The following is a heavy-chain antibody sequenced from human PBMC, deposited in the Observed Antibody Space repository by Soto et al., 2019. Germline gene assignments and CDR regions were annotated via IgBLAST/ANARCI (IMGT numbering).Heavy chain of an antibody. Sequence: GGSLRLSCAASGFTFSSYAMSWVRQAPGKGLEWVSAISGSGGSTYYADSVKGRFTISRDNSKNTLYLQMNSLRAEDTAVYYCAKGRDIVVVPAASYYYYGMDVWGQGTTVTVSS. D-gene: IGHD2-2*01. J-gene: IGHJ6*02. CDR1: GFTFSSYA. V-gene: IGHV3-23*01. CDR3: AKGRDIVVVPAASYYYYGMDV. CDR2: ISGSGGST.